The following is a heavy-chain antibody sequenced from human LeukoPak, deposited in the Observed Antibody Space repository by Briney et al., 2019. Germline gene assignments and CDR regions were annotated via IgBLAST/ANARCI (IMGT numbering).Heavy chain of an antibody. CDR2: MNPNSGNT. V-gene: IGHV1-8*01. CDR3: AIGALIDY. CDR1: GYTFTSYD. Sequence: ASVKVSXKASGYTFTSYDINWVRQAPGQGLEWMGWMNPNSGNTVYAQKFQGRVTMTRNTSISTAYMELSSLRSEDTAVYYCAIGALIDYWGQGTLVTVSS. D-gene: IGHD3-10*01. J-gene: IGHJ4*02.